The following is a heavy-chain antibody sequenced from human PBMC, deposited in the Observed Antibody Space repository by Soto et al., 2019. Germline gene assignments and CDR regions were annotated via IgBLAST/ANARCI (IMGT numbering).Heavy chain of an antibody. CDR1: GFTFSSYG. J-gene: IGHJ5*02. Sequence: GGSLRLSCAASGFTFSSYGMHWVRQAPGKGLEWVAVISYDGSNKYYADSVKGRFTISRDNSKNTLYLQMNSLRAEDTAVYYCAKAFEEWLLSSLPWFDPWGQGTLVTVSS. V-gene: IGHV3-30*18. CDR3: AKAFEEWLLSSLPWFDP. CDR2: ISYDGSNK. D-gene: IGHD3-3*01.